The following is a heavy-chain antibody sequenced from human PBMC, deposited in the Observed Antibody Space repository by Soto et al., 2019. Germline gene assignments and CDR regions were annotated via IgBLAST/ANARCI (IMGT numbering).Heavy chain of an antibody. V-gene: IGHV4-39*01. CDR2: IYYSGST. Sequence: SETLSLTRTVSGSSISSSSYYWGWIRQPPGKGLEWIGNIYYSGSTYYNPSLKSRVTISVDTSKNQFSLKLNSVTAADTAVYYCARQRSGYYRNNWFDPWGQGTLVTVSS. CDR1: GSSISSSSYY. CDR3: ARQRSGYYRNNWFDP. J-gene: IGHJ5*02. D-gene: IGHD3-3*01.